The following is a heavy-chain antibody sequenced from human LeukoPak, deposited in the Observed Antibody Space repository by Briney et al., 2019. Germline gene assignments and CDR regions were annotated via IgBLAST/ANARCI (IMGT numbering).Heavy chain of an antibody. CDR3: ARGRRITMVRGVPYAV. V-gene: IGHV4-34*01. J-gene: IGHJ6*04. CDR2: INHSGST. CDR1: GGSFSGYY. Sequence: SETLSLTCAVYGGSFSGYYWSWIRQPPGKGLEGIGEINHSGSTNYNPSLKSRVTISVDTSKNQFSLKLSSVTAADTAVYYCARGRRITMVRGVPYAVWGKGTTVTVSS. D-gene: IGHD3-10*01.